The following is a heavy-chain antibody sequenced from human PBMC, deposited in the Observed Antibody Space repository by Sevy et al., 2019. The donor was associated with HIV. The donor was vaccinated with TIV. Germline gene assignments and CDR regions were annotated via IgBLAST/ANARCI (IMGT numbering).Heavy chain of an antibody. CDR1: GFTFSSYG. J-gene: IGHJ4*02. Sequence: GGSLRPSCAASGFTFSSYGRNWAGKAPGKGLRWGANIKQEGSEKNNVDSVKGRFTISRDNAKNSMHLQMNSLRAEDTAVYYCARALAAAASYWGQGTLVTVSS. CDR2: IKQEGSEK. V-gene: IGHV3-7*01. D-gene: IGHD6-25*01. CDR3: ARALAAAASY.